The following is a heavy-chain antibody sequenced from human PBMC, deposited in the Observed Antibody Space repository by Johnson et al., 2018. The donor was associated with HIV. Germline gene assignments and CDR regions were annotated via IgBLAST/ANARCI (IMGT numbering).Heavy chain of an antibody. V-gene: IGHV3-30*18. CDR2: ISFDGNLK. CDR3: AKIRTSGTGDAFDI. J-gene: IGHJ3*02. Sequence: HVQLVESGGGVVQPGKSLTLSCVGSGLSFSNFGIHWVRQAPGKGPEWVAVISFDGNLKKYADSVKGRFTISRDNSKNTLYLQMDSLRAEDTAVYYCAKIRTSGTGDAFDIWGQGTMVTVSS. CDR1: GLSFSNFG. D-gene: IGHD1-14*01.